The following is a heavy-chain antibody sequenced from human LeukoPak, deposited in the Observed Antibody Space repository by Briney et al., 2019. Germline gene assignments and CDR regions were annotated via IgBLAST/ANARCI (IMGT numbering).Heavy chain of an antibody. V-gene: IGHV1-2*02. CDR1: GYTFTGYY. CDR2: INPDSGGT. CDR3: ARRFCSGGSCIPDY. D-gene: IGHD2-15*01. J-gene: IGHJ4*02. Sequence: ASVKVSCKASGYTFTGYYMHWVRQAPGQGLEWMGWINPDSGGTNYAQKFQGRVTMTRDTSINTAYMELSRLRFDDTAVYYCARRFCSGGSCIPDYWGQGTLVTVSS.